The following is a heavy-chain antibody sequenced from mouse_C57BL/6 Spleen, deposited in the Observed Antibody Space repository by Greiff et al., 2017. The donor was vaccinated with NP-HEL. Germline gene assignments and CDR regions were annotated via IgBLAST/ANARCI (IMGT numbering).Heavy chain of an antibody. CDR1: GYTFTDYY. V-gene: IGHV1-26*01. Sequence: VQLQQSGPELVKPGASVKISCKASGYTFTDYYMNWVKQSHGKSLEWIGDINPNNGGTSYNQKFKGKATLTVDKSSSTAYMELRSLTSEDSAVYYCARSLYSYYFDYWGQGTTLTVSS. D-gene: IGHD2-1*01. J-gene: IGHJ2*01. CDR3: ARSLYSYYFDY. CDR2: INPNNGGT.